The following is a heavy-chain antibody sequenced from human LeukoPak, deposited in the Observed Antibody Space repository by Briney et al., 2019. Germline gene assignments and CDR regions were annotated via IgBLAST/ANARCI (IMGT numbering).Heavy chain of an antibody. CDR3: AKEKGSYFDY. D-gene: IGHD3-10*01. CDR2: ISSSGSTI. CDR1: GFTFSSYE. V-gene: IGHV3-48*03. Sequence: GGSLRLSCAASGFTFSSYEMNWVRQAPGKGLEWVSYISSSGSTIYYADSVKGRFTISRDNSKNTLYLQMNSLRAEDTAVYYCAKEKGSYFDYWGQGTLVTVSS. J-gene: IGHJ4*02.